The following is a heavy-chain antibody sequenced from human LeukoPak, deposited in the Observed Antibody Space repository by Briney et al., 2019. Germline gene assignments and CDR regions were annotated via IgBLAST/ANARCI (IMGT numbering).Heavy chain of an antibody. CDR1: GGSFSGYY. D-gene: IGHD3-10*01. CDR2: INHSGST. CDR3: ARSSVGYYYGSGSYRAYFDY. V-gene: IGHV4-34*01. Sequence: PSETLSLTCAVYGGSFSGYYWSWIRQPPGKGLEWIGEINHSGSTNHNPSLKSRVTISVDTSKNQFSLKLSSVTAADTAVYYCARSSVGYYYGSGSYRAYFDYWGQGTLVTVSS. J-gene: IGHJ4*02.